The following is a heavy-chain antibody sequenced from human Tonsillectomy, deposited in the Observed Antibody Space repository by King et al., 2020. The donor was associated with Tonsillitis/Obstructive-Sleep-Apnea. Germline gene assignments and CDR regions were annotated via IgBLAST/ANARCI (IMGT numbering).Heavy chain of an antibody. V-gene: IGHV4-59*01. CDR2: IYYIGST. CDR1: GGSISSYY. Sequence: VQLQESGPGLVKPSETLSLTCTVSGGSISSYYWSWIRQPPGKGLEWIVYIYYIGSTNYNPSLKSRVTISVDTSKNQYSLKLSSVTAADTAVYYCARDPGVNGDNDYFDYWGQGTLVTVSS. D-gene: IGHD1/OR15-1a*01. J-gene: IGHJ4*02. CDR3: ARDPGVNGDNDYFDY.